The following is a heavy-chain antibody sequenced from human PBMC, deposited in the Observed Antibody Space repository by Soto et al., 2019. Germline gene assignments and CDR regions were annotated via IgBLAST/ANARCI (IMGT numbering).Heavy chain of an antibody. CDR1: GGTCSSYT. Sequence: SVKVSCKASGGTCSSYTISWVRQAPGQGLEWMGRIIPILGIANYAQKFQGRVTITADKSTSTAYMELSSLRSEDTAVYYCARADPTDAFDIWGQGTMVTVSS. J-gene: IGHJ3*02. V-gene: IGHV1-69*02. CDR2: IIPILGIA. CDR3: ARADPTDAFDI.